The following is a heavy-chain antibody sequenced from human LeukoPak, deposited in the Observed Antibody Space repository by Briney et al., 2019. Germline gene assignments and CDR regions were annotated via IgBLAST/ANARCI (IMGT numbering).Heavy chain of an antibody. V-gene: IGHV3-23*01. D-gene: IGHD1-1*01. J-gene: IGHJ4*02. Sequence: GGSLRLSCAPSGFSFSSYAMSWVRQPPGKGLEWVSAISGSCGSTYYADSVKGRFTISRDNAKNSLYLQMNSLRAEDTAVYFSASDRNAVNAVDYGAKGTLVT. CDR1: GFSFSSYA. CDR2: ISGSCGST. CDR3: ASDRNAVNAVDY.